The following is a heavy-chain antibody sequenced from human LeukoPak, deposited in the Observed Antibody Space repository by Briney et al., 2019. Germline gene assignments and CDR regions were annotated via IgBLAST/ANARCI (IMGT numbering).Heavy chain of an antibody. V-gene: IGHV4-30-2*01. CDR3: ARGESVVTPFDY. D-gene: IGHD4-23*01. CDR1: GGSISSGGYS. Sequence: PSETLSLTCAVSGGSISSGGYSWSWIQQPPGKGLEWIGYIYHSGSTYYNPSLKSRVTISVDRSKNQFSLKLSSVTAADTAVYYCARGESVVTPFDYWGQGTLVTVSS. J-gene: IGHJ4*02. CDR2: IYHSGST.